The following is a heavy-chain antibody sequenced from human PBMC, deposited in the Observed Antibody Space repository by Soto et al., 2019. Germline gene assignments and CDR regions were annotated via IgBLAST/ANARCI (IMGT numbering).Heavy chain of an antibody. Sequence: GGSLRLSCAASGFTFSSYAMSWVRQTPGKGLEWVSAISGSGGSTYYADSVKGRFTISRDNAKNTLYLQMNSLRDEDTAIYYCAIHDKYYNYGMDVWGQGTTVTVS. CDR1: GFTFSSYA. J-gene: IGHJ6*02. CDR3: AIHDKYYNYGMDV. V-gene: IGHV3-23*01. CDR2: ISGSGGST.